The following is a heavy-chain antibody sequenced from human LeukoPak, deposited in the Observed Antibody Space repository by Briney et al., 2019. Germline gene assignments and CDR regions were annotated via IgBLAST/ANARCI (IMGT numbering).Heavy chain of an antibody. CDR3: ARADRDGNKRFLD. J-gene: IGHJ4*02. CDR2: VNTDGNNT. CDR1: GFTFSSYW. Sequence: PGGSLRLSCTASGFTFSSYWMHWVRQAPGKGLMWVSRVNTDGNNTTYADSVKGRFTISRDNGKNLVSLQMNSLRDEDTAAYYCARADRDGNKRFLDWGQGTLVTVSS. D-gene: IGHD5-24*01. V-gene: IGHV3-74*01.